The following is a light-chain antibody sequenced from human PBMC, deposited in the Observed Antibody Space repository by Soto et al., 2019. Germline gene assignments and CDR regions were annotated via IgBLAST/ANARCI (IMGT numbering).Light chain of an antibody. CDR2: KAS. V-gene: IGKV1-5*03. CDR1: ESISNW. J-gene: IGKJ1*01. CDR3: QQYDTYWT. Sequence: IQMTQSPSTLSASVGDRVIITFRASESISNWLAWYQQKPGKAPNLLIYKASSLKSGVPLRFSGSGSGTEFTLTINSLQPDDFATYYCQQYDTYWTFGQGPKVDIK.